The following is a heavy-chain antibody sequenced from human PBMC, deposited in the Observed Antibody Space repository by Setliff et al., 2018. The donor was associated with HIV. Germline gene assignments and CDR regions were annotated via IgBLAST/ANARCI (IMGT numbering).Heavy chain of an antibody. V-gene: IGHV1-18*04. D-gene: IGHD3-16*02. CDR2: IDVNKGNT. Sequence: ASVKVSCKASGYLFLGYDISWVRQAPGQGLEWMGWIDVNKGNTNYAEKFQGRVTLTTDTSTNTAYMEVRCLTSDDTAVYYCVRDGIIRTTRVFDYWGQGTLVTVSS. CDR1: GYLFLGYD. J-gene: IGHJ4*02. CDR3: VRDGIIRTTRVFDY.